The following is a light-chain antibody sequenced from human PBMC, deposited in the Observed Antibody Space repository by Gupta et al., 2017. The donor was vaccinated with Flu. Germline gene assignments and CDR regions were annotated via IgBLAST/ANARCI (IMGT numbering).Light chain of an antibody. CDR3: YSNASSINSV. Sequence: SSQLTQPPSVSAPPGQTARISCSSDALPYKFAYWYQQKSGKAPMLMIYEDNKRPSGISERFSGSSSGTTATLTISGAQVEDEADYYCYSNASSINSVFGGGTKMTGL. J-gene: IGLJ2*01. CDR2: EDN. V-gene: IGLV3-10*01. CDR1: ALPYKF.